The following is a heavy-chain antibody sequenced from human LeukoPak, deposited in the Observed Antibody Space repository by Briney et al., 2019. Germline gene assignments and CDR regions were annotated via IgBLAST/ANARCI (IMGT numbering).Heavy chain of an antibody. CDR2: ISTYNGHT. V-gene: IGHV1-18*01. CDR3: ARDHSDPYGDFHNYFDF. Sequence: ASVKVSCKASGYTFTSYGISWVRQAPGQGLEWMGWISTYNGHTNYARKVQGRVTMTTDTSTSTAYMELRSLRSDDTAVYYCARDHSDPYGDFHNYFDFWGQGTLVTVSS. J-gene: IGHJ4*02. D-gene: IGHD4-17*01. CDR1: GYTFTSYG.